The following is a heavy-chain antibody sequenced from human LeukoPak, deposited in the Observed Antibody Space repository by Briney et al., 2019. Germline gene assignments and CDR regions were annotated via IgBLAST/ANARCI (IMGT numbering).Heavy chain of an antibody. CDR2: IVNDGNNK. CDR1: GFTFNSYG. D-gene: IGHD3-10*01. Sequence: PGGSLRLSWAASGFTFNSYGMHWGRQAPRKGLGWVAVIVNDGNNKCYADSVKGRFTISRDNSKNTLYLQMNGLRPEDTAVYFCAKDWGNKFASGSSYLDSWGQGTLVTVSS. V-gene: IGHV3-30*18. J-gene: IGHJ4*02. CDR3: AKDWGNKFASGSSYLDS.